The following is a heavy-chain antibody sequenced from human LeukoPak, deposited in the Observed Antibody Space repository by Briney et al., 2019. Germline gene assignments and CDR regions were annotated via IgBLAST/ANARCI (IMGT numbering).Heavy chain of an antibody. CDR1: GFTFSSYS. Sequence: GGSLRLSCAAAGFTFSSYSMNWVRQAPGKGRECVSSISRSSIYIYYADSVKGRFTISRDNAKNSLYLQMHSLRAEDTAVYYCERAYGYSGYDPRPCDYWGQGTLVTVSS. J-gene: IGHJ4*02. V-gene: IGHV3-21*01. CDR3: ERAYGYSGYDPRPCDY. D-gene: IGHD5-12*01. CDR2: ISRSSIYI.